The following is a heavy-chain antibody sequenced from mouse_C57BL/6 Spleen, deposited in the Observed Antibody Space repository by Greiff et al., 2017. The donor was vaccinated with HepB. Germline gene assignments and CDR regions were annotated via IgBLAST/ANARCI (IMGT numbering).Heavy chain of an antibody. CDR2: IYPGDGDT. CDR1: GYAFSSSW. Sequence: QVQLQQSGPELVKPGDSVKISCKASGYAFSSSWMNWVKQRPGKGLEWIGRIYPGDGDTNYNGKFKGKATLTADKSSSTAYMQLSSLTSEDSAVYFFAYYGSRGLDYWGQGTTLTVSS. V-gene: IGHV1-82*01. CDR3: AYYGSRGLDY. J-gene: IGHJ2*01. D-gene: IGHD1-1*01.